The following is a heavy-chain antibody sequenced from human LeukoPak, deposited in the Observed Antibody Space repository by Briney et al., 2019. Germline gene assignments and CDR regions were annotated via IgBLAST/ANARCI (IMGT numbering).Heavy chain of an antibody. Sequence: GGSLRLSCAASGFTFSSYGMHWVRQAPGKGLEWVAFIRYDGSNKYYADSVKGRFTISRDNSKNTLYLQMNSLRAEVTAVYYCAKDPQYYDFWSGSILYYFDYWGQGTLVTVSS. CDR3: AKDPQYYDFWSGSILYYFDY. V-gene: IGHV3-30*02. CDR2: IRYDGSNK. CDR1: GFTFSSYG. D-gene: IGHD3-3*01. J-gene: IGHJ4*02.